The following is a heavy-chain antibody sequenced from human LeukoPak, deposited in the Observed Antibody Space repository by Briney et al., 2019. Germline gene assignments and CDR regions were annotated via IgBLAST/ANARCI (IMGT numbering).Heavy chain of an antibody. CDR2: INPNSGGT. Sequence: ASVKVSCKASGYTFTGYYMHWVRQAPGQGLEWMGWINPNSGGTNYAQDFHGRVTMTRDTSISTAYMELSRLRSDDTAVYYCASPGSNSHYYFEYWGQGTLVTVSS. D-gene: IGHD4-23*01. V-gene: IGHV1-2*02. J-gene: IGHJ4*02. CDR1: GYTFTGYY. CDR3: ASPGSNSHYYFEY.